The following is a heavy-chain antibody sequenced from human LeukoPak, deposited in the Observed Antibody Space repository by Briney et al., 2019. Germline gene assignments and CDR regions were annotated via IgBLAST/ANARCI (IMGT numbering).Heavy chain of an antibody. Sequence: GTSLRLSCAASGFTFSRYGMHWVRQAPGKGLEWVAVIWEDGSNIYYADSVKGRFTISRDNFKNTLYLQMNSLRAEDTAVYYCARVGYNSGWYEYWGQGTLVTVSS. CDR2: IWEDGSNI. CDR3: ARVGYNSGWYEY. D-gene: IGHD6-19*01. CDR1: GFTFSRYG. J-gene: IGHJ4*02. V-gene: IGHV3-33*01.